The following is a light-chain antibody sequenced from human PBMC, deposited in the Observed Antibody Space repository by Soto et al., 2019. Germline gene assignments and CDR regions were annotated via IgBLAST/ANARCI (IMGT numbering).Light chain of an antibody. J-gene: IGKJ4*01. CDR2: DAS. Sequence: DIVLTQSPDTLSLSPGERATLSCRASQSVRSNYLAWYQQKPGQAPRFLIYDASSRATGIPDRFSGSGYGTDFTLTISRLEPEDFAVYYCQQYGSSPLTFGGGTKVEIK. CDR1: QSVRSNY. V-gene: IGKV3-20*01. CDR3: QQYGSSPLT.